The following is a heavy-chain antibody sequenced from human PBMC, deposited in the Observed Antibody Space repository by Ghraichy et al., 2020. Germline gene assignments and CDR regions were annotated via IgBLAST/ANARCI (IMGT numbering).Heavy chain of an antibody. CDR1: GFTFSSYW. CDR2: IKQDGSEK. J-gene: IGHJ6*02. V-gene: IGHV3-7*01. Sequence: GESLNISCADSGFTFSSYWMSWVRQAPGKGLEWVANIKQDGSEKYYVDSVKGRFTISRDNAKNSLYLQMNSLRAEDTAVYYCTRENGMDVWGQGTTVIVSS. CDR3: TRENGMDV.